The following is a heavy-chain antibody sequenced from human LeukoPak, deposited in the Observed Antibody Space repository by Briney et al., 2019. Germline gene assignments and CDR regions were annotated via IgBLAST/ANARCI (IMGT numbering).Heavy chain of an antibody. J-gene: IGHJ3*02. CDR3: ARVRLRWYHDAFDI. CDR1: GFTFSGSW. CDR2: INTDGSST. Sequence: GGSLRLSCAASGFTFSGSWMHWVRQAPGKGLVWVSRINTDGSSTTYADSVKGRFTISRDNAKNSLYLQMNSLRAEDTAVYYCARVRLRWYHDAFDIWGQGTMVTVSS. D-gene: IGHD4-23*01. V-gene: IGHV3-74*01.